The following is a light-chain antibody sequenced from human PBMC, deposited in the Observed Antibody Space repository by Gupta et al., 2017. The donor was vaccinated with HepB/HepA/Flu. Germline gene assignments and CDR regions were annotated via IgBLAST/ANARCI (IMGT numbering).Light chain of an antibody. CDR1: SSNIGAGYD. V-gene: IGLV1-40*01. CDR3: QSYDSSLGGHVI. Sequence: QSVLTQPPSPSGAPAPRVTIPCPGSSSNIGAGYDVHWYQQFPTTAPKLLISGNSKRPPAVPDRFSGSKSGTSASLAITGLQAEDEADYCCQSYDSSLGGHVIFGGGTKLTVL. J-gene: IGLJ2*01. CDR2: GNS.